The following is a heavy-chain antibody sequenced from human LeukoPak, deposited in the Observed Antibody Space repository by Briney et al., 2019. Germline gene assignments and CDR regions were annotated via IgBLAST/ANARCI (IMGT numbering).Heavy chain of an antibody. V-gene: IGHV7-4-1*02. J-gene: IGHJ4*02. CDR3: ARAARDGYNYAYGY. CDR2: INANTGNP. CDR1: GYTFTSYA. D-gene: IGHD5-24*01. Sequence: ASVKVSCKASGYTFTSYAMNWVRQAPGQGLEWMGWINANTGNPTYAQGFTGRFVFSLDTSVSTAYLQISSLKAEDTAVYYCARAARDGYNYAYGYWGQGTLVTVSS.